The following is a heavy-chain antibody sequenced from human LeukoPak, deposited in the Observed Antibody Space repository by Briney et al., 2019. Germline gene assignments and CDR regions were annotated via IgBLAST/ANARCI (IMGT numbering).Heavy chain of an antibody. CDR3: ARDYYDSSGYKSEDY. V-gene: IGHV3-11*04. Sequence: GGSLRLSCAASGFTFSDYYMSWIRQAPGKGLEWVSYISSSGSTIYYADSVKGRFTISRDNAKNSLYLQMNSLRAEDTAVYYCARDYYDSSGYKSEDYWGQGTLVTVSS. D-gene: IGHD3-22*01. J-gene: IGHJ4*02. CDR1: GFTFSDYY. CDR2: ISSSGSTI.